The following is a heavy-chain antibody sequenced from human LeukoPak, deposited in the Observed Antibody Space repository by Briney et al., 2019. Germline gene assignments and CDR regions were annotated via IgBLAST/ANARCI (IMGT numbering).Heavy chain of an antibody. CDR2: ISSSGSII. Sequence: GGSLRLSCAAVGFTFSDYYMSWIRQAPGKGLEWVSYISSSGSIIDYADSVRGRFTISRDNAKNSLYLQMNSLRAEDTAVYYCTSPPLGYCSTTSCLQYFEQWGQGTLVTVSS. J-gene: IGHJ1*01. CDR1: GFTFSDYY. V-gene: IGHV3-11*04. D-gene: IGHD2-2*01. CDR3: TSPPLGYCSTTSCLQYFEQ.